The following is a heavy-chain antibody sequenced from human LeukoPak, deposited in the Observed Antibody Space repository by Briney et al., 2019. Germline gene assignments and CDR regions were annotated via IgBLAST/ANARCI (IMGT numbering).Heavy chain of an antibody. Sequence: PGGSLRLSCAASGFTFSDYYMSWIRQAPGKELKWVSYISSSSSYTNYADSVKGRFTIYRDNAKNSLYLQMNSLRAEDTAVYYCARVRSYGSHHFDYWGQGTLATVSS. CDR1: GFTFSDYY. J-gene: IGHJ4*02. CDR3: ARVRSYGSHHFDY. CDR2: ISSSSSYT. D-gene: IGHD5-18*01. V-gene: IGHV3-11*06.